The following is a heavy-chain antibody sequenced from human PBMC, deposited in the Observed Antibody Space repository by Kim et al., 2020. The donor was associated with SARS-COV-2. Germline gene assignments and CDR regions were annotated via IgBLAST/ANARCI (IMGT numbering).Heavy chain of an antibody. J-gene: IGHJ6*02. V-gene: IGHV3-33*01. Sequence: YADPVKGRFTISRANSKNALYLQMNSLRAEDTAVYYCARDRLGEYGMDVWGQGTTVTVSS. D-gene: IGHD3-16*01. CDR3: ARDRLGEYGMDV.